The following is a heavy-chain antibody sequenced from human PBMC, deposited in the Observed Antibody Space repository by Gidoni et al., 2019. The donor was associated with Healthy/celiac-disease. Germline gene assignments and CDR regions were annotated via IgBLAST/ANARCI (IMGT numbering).Heavy chain of an antibody. Sequence: QVQLQESGPGLVKPSQTLSLTCTVSGGSISSGGYSWSWIRQHPGKGLEWIGYIDYSGSTYYNPSLKSRVTISVDTSKNQFSLKLSSVTAADTAVYYCAREDGYNYPAPGGDAFDIWGQGTMVTVSS. CDR2: IDYSGST. J-gene: IGHJ3*02. CDR3: AREDGYNYPAPGGDAFDI. D-gene: IGHD5-12*01. CDR1: GGSISSGGYS. V-gene: IGHV4-31*03.